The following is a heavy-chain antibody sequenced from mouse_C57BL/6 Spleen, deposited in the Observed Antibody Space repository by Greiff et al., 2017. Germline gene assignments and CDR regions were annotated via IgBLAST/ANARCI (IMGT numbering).Heavy chain of an antibody. V-gene: IGHV1-50*01. CDR3: ARSGCSNYFDY. D-gene: IGHD1-1*01. CDR2: IDPSGSYT. Sequence: QVQLQQPGAELVKPGASVKLSCKASGYTFTSYWMQWVKQRPGQGLEWIGEIDPSGSYTNYNQKFKGRPTLTIDTSSSTAYMQLSSLTSEDSAVYYCARSGCSNYFDYWGQGTTLTVSS. J-gene: IGHJ2*01. CDR1: GYTFTSYW.